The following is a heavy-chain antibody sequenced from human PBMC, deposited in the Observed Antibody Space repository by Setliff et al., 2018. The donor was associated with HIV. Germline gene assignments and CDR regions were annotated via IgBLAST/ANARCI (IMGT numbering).Heavy chain of an antibody. V-gene: IGHV1-69*06. CDR2: IIPIFGTA. Sequence: SVKVSCKVSGGTFSSYAISWVRQAPGQGLEWMGRIIPIFGTANYAQKFQGRVTITADKSTSTAYMALSSLRSEDTAVDYCARDPGEGGGGFLDWTIGYYYYMDVWGKGATVTVSS. D-gene: IGHD3-3*01. CDR1: GGTFSSYA. J-gene: IGHJ6*03. CDR3: ARDPGEGGGGFLDWTIGYYYYMDV.